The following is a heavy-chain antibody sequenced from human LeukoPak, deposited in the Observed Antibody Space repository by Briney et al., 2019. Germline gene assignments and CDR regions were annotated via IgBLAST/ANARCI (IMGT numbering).Heavy chain of an antibody. CDR2: VFDSGGT. Sequence: PSETLSLTCTVSGGSISNYWWSWIRQPPGKGLEWIGYVFDSGGTNYNPSLKSRVTTSVETSKKQFSLKLSSLTAADTAVYYCARGYSSSWNYFDYWGQGTLVTVSS. D-gene: IGHD6-13*01. CDR1: GGSISNYW. J-gene: IGHJ4*02. V-gene: IGHV4-59*01. CDR3: ARGYSSSWNYFDY.